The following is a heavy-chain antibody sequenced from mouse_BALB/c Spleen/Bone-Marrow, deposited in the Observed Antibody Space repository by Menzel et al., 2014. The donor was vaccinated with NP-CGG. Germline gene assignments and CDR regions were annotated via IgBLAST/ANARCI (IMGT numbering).Heavy chain of an antibody. CDR3: ARRGLYYDYDAWFAY. CDR1: GFNIXDTY. CDR2: IDPANGNT. V-gene: IGHV14-3*02. J-gene: IGHJ3*01. D-gene: IGHD2-4*01. Sequence: VQLQQSGAELVKPGGSVKLSCTASGFNIXDTYMHWVKQRPEQGLEWIGRIDPANGNTKYDPKFQGKATITADTSSNTAYLQLSSLTSEDTAVYYCARRGLYYDYDAWFAYWGQGTLVTVSA.